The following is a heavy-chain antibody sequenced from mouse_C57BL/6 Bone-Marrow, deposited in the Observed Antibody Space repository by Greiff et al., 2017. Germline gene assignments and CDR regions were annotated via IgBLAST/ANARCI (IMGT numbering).Heavy chain of an antibody. CDR3: ARVDRYWYFDV. CDR1: GFTFSDYG. J-gene: IGHJ1*03. V-gene: IGHV5-17*01. Sequence: EVQRVESGGGLVKPGGSLKLSCAASGFTFSDYGMHWVRQAPEKGLEWVAYISSGSSTIYYADTVKGRFTISRDNAKNTLFLQMTSLRSEDTAMYYCARVDRYWYFDVWGTGTTVTVSS. CDR2: ISSGSSTI.